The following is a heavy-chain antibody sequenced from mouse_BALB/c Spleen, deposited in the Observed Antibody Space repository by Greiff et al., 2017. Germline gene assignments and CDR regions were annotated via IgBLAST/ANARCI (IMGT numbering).Heavy chain of an antibody. J-gene: IGHJ1*01. CDR3: ARDYGSSPWYFDV. CDR1: GFTFSSFG. Sequence: EVKLMESGGGLVQPGGSRKLSCAASGFTFSSFGMHWVRQAPEKGLEWVAYISSGSSTIYYADTVKGRFTISRDNPKNTLFLQMTSLRSEDTAMYYCARDYGSSPWYFDVWGAGTTVTVSS. CDR2: ISSGSSTI. D-gene: IGHD1-1*01. V-gene: IGHV5-17*02.